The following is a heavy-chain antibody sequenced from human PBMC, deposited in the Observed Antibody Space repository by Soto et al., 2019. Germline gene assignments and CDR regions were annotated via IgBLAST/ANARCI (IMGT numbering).Heavy chain of an antibody. CDR3: TRDVGGTAMAYLDY. D-gene: IGHD5-18*01. Sequence: EVQLVESGGGLVQPGRSLRLSCTASGFTFGDYAMSWVRQAPGKGLEWVGFIRSKAYGGTTEYAASVKGRFTISRDDSKSIAYLQMNSLKTEDTAVYDCTRDVGGTAMAYLDYWGQGTLVTVS. CDR2: IRSKAYGGTT. J-gene: IGHJ4*02. CDR1: GFTFGDYA. V-gene: IGHV3-49*04.